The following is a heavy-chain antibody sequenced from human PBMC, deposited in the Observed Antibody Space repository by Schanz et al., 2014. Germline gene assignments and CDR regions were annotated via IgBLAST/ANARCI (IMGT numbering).Heavy chain of an antibody. CDR1: GFIFGSSV. CDR2: ITGASDHI. Sequence: EVQLLESGGGLIQPGGSLRLSCAASGFIFGSSVMAWVRQAPGKGLEWVSGITGASDHIDYAESVKGRFTISRDNSKNTLYLQMDSLRAEDTAVYFCAKKVPAYNPIDSWRQGTLVTVSS. J-gene: IGHJ4*02. V-gene: IGHV3-23*01. D-gene: IGHD1-1*01. CDR3: AKKVPAYNPIDS.